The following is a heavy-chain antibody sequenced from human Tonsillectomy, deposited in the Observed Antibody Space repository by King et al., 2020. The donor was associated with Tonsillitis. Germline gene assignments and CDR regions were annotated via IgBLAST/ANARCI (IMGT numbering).Heavy chain of an antibody. V-gene: IGHV3-11*01. J-gene: IGHJ5*02. CDR3: ARVKDPYIAAAVALPGGLYWFDP. Sequence: VQLVESGGGLVKPGGSLRLSCAASGFTFSDYYMSWIRQAPGKGLEWVSYISSSGSTIYYADSVKGRFTISRDNAKNSLYLQSKSLRAEATAVYYCARVKDPYIAAAVALPGGLYWFDPWGQGTLVTVSS. CDR1: GFTFSDYY. D-gene: IGHD6-13*01. CDR2: ISSSGSTI.